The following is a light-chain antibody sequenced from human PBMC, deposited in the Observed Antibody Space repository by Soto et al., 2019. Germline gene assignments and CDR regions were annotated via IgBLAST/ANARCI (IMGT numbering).Light chain of an antibody. Sequence: DIQMTQSPSTLSASLGDRVTITFRASQSISSWLAWYQQKPGKAPKLLIYDASSLESGVPSRFSGSGSGTDFTLTISSLQPEDFATYYCQQSFSTLGWTFGQGTKVDIK. CDR3: QQSFSTLGWT. J-gene: IGKJ1*01. CDR1: QSISSW. CDR2: DAS. V-gene: IGKV1-5*01.